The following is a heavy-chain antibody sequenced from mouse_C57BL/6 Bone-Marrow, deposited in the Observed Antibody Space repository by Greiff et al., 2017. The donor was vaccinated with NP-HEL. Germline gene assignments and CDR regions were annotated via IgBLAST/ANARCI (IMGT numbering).Heavy chain of an antibody. CDR2: ISSGGSYT. Sequence: EVKLVESGGDLVKPGGSLKLSCAASGFTFSSYGMSWVRQTPDKRLEWVATISSGGSYTYYPDSVQGRFTISRDNAKNTLYLQMSSLKSEDTAMYYCAREAQATPLDYWGQGTSVTVSS. V-gene: IGHV5-6*01. CDR1: GFTFSSYG. D-gene: IGHD3-2*02. J-gene: IGHJ4*01. CDR3: AREAQATPLDY.